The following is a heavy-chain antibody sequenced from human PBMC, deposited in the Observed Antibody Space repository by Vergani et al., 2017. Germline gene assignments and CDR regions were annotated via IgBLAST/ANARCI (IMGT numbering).Heavy chain of an antibody. J-gene: IGHJ4*02. CDR2: IIAYNGNT. CDR1: GYTFTSYG. Sequence: QVQLVQSGAEVKKPGASVKVSCKASGYTFTSYGISWVRQAPGQGLEWMGWIIAYNGNTNYAQKLQGRVTMTTDTSTSTAYMELRSLRSDDTAVYYCARGTSQFKDYYESSGCSDYWGQGTLVTVSS. CDR3: ARGTSQFKDYYESSGCSDY. V-gene: IGHV1-18*01. D-gene: IGHD3-22*01.